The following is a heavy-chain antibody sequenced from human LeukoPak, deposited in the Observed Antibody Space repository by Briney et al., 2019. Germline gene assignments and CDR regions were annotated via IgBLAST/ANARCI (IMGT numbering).Heavy chain of an antibody. CDR3: RVSGLGDNDY. J-gene: IGHJ4*02. V-gene: IGHV1-2*02. CDR2: LNPNSGGT. CDR1: GYTFTGYY. D-gene: IGHD3-16*01. Sequence: ASVKVSCKASGYTFTGYYMHWVRQAPGQGLEWMGWLNPNSGGTNYAQKLQGRVTMTRDTSISTAYMELSRLRSDDTAVYYCRVSGLGDNDYWGQGTLVTVSS.